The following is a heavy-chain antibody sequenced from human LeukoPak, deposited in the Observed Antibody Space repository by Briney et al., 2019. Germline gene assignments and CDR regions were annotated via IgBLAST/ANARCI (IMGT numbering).Heavy chain of an antibody. CDR1: GFTFSSYG. V-gene: IGHV3-48*03. J-gene: IGHJ4*02. CDR2: ISSSGSTI. CDR3: ARVGGLLWFGNFDY. D-gene: IGHD3-10*01. Sequence: GGSLRLSCAASGFTFSSYGMNWVRQAPGKGLEWVSYISSSGSTIYYADSVKGRFTISKDNAKNSLYLQMNSLRAEDTAVYYCARVGGLLWFGNFDYWGQGTLVTVSS.